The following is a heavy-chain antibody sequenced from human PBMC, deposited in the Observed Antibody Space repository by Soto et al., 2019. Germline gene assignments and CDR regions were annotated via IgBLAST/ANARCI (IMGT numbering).Heavy chain of an antibody. V-gene: IGHV3-9*01. D-gene: IGHD6-6*01. Sequence: EVELVESGGGLVQPGRSLRLSCAASGFIFNDYAMHWVRQVPGKGLEWVSGISWNSGYIGYVDSVKGRFTISRDNPKNSLYLQMNSLRSEDTALYYCAKVSSSSGYFQHWGQGTLVTVSS. CDR3: AKVSSSSGYFQH. CDR1: GFIFNDYA. CDR2: ISWNSGYI. J-gene: IGHJ1*01.